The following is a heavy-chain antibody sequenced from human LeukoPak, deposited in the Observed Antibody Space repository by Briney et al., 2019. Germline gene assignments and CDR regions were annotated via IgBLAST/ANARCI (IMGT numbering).Heavy chain of an antibody. CDR1: GFTFSSYW. CDR3: AVEGVTTSTSWDY. CDR2: IKQDGSEK. J-gene: IGHJ4*02. D-gene: IGHD1-14*01. Sequence: TGGSLRLSCAASGFTFSSYWMSWVRQAPGKGLEWVANIKQDGSEKYYVDSVKGRFTISRDNAKNSLYLQMNSLRAEDTAVYYCAVEGVTTSTSWDYWGQGTLVTVSS. V-gene: IGHV3-7*01.